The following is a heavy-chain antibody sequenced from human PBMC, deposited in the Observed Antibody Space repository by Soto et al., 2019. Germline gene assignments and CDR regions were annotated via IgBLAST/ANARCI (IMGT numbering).Heavy chain of an antibody. D-gene: IGHD3-22*01. CDR2: INHSGST. J-gene: IGHJ5*02. Sequence: KPSETLSLTCAVYGGSFSGYYWSWIRQPPGKGLEWNGEINHSGSTNYNPSLKSRVTISVDTSKNQFSLQLSSVTAADPAVYYCARRGYDSSGDYRHSDWFDPWGQGTLVTVSS. V-gene: IGHV4-34*01. CDR1: GGSFSGYY. CDR3: ARRGYDSSGDYRHSDWFDP.